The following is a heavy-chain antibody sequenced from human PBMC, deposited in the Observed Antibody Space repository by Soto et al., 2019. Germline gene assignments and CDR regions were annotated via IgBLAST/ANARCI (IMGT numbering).Heavy chain of an antibody. CDR3: ARDASYYSLWSGYYPSRNDMDV. CDR1: GFTFSSFG. J-gene: IGHJ6*02. Sequence: QVQVVESRGGVVQPGRSLRLSCAASGFTFSSFGMHWVRQAPGKGLEWVSLIWYDGSKKSYGDSVKGRFTISRDNSRNTVYLQMNSLRADDTAVYYCARDASYYSLWSGYYPSRNDMDVWGQGTTVTVSS. CDR2: IWYDGSKK. V-gene: IGHV3-33*01. D-gene: IGHD3-3*01.